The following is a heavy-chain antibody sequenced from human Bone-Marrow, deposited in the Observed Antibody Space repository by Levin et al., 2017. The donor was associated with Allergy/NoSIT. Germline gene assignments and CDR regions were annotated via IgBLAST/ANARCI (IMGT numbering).Heavy chain of an antibody. CDR2: IYSGGTT. V-gene: IGHV3-66*01. D-gene: IGHD2-8*01. J-gene: IGHJ4*02. CDR3: ARNVPLTANGY. CDR1: GFTVYNNY. Sequence: PGGSLRLSCAVSGFTVYNNYMSWVRQAPGKGLEWVSLIYSGGTTQYADSVKSRFTISRDSSKNTLYLQMNSLTPEDTAMYYCARNVPLTANGYWGQGTLVTVSS.